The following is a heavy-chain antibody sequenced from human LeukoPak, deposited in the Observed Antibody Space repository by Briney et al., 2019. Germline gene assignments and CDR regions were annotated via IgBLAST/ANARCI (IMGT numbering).Heavy chain of an antibody. Sequence: PSETLSLTCTVSGGSISSYYWSWIRQPPGKGLEWIGYIYYSGSTNYNPSLKSRVTISVDTSKNQFSLKLSSVTAADTAVYYCARGPVSLGWFDPWGQGTLVTVSS. CDR3: ARGPVSLGWFDP. CDR2: IYYSGST. D-gene: IGHD2-8*01. V-gene: IGHV4-59*01. CDR1: GGSISSYY. J-gene: IGHJ5*02.